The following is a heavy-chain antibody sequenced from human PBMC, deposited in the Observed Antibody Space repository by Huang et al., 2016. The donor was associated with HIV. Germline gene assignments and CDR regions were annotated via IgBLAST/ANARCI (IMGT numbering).Heavy chain of an antibody. V-gene: IGHV3-74*01. D-gene: IGHD3-10*01. Sequence: EVQLVESGGGLVQPGGSLRLSCAASGFTFSSYWRPWVRQVPGKGRVCVSHIKSDGSSTSYADAGKGRFTISRDNAKNTLYLQMNSLRAEDTAVYYCGRGSRQGKYYYGSGTAYWGQGTLVTVSS. J-gene: IGHJ4*02. CDR1: GFTFSSYW. CDR2: IKSDGSST. CDR3: GRGSRQGKYYYGSGTAY.